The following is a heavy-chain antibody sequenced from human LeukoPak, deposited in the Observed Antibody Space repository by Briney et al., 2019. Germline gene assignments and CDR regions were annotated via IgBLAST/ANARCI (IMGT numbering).Heavy chain of an antibody. CDR2: INPSGGST. Sequence: ASVKVSCKASGYTFTSYYMHWVRQAPGQGLEWMGIINPSGGSTSYPQKFQGRVTMTRDMSTSTVYMELSSLRSEDTAVYYCATSPVYSYGHPYYFDYWGQGTLVTVSS. CDR1: GYTFTSYY. J-gene: IGHJ4*02. D-gene: IGHD5-18*01. CDR3: ATSPVYSYGHPYYFDY. V-gene: IGHV1-46*01.